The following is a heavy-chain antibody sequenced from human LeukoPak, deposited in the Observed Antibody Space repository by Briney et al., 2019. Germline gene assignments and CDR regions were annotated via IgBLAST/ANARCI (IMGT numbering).Heavy chain of an antibody. CDR1: EGSIGHKTNY. CDR2: LYKNGDT. V-gene: IGHV4-39*01. J-gene: IGHJ5*02. CDR3: ARRGDYSFGDWFDP. D-gene: IGHD1-26*01. Sequence: SETLSLTCSGSEGSIGHKTNYWVWIRQSPGKGLEWLGCLYKNGDTYYNPSVESRLSISVDTSKNQFYLNMTSVTAADTAVYFCARRGDYSFGDWFDPWGQGILVTVSS.